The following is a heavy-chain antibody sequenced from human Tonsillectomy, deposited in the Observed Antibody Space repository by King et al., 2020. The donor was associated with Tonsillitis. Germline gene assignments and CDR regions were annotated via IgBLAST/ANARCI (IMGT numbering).Heavy chain of an antibody. CDR2: IRTKAYGGTT. J-gene: IGHJ4*02. Sequence: VQLVESGGGLVQPGRSLRLSCTASGITFGDYVMSWFRRAPGKGLEWVGFIRTKAYGGTTEYAASVKGRFTISRDDSKSIAYLQMNSLKTEDTAVYYCTSGRDYYDSTGRYYFDHWGQGTLVTVSS. V-gene: IGHV3-49*03. CDR1: GITFGDYV. D-gene: IGHD3-22*01. CDR3: TSGRDYYDSTGRYYFDH.